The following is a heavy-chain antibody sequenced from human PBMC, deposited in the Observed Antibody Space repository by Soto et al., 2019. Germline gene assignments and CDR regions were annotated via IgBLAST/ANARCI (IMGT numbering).Heavy chain of an antibody. Sequence: SETLSLSCTVSGGSISSYYWSWIRQPPGKGLEWIGYIYYSGSTNYNPSLKIRVTISVDTSKNQFSLKLSSVTAADTGVYYCARAPRGNYGYPSYFDYWGQGTLVTVSS. CDR1: GGSISSYY. CDR2: IYYSGST. V-gene: IGHV4-59*01. J-gene: IGHJ4*02. D-gene: IGHD3-10*01. CDR3: ARAPRGNYGYPSYFDY.